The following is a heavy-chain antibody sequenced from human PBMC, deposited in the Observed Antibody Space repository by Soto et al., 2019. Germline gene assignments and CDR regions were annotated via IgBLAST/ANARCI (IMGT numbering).Heavy chain of an antibody. CDR2: ISYDGSNK. Sequence: GGSLRLSCAASGFTFSSYGMHWVRQAPGKGLEWVAVISYDGSNKYYADSVKGRFTISRDNSKNTLYLQMNSLRAEDTAVYYCAKGIYTIFGPDYWGQGTLVTVSS. J-gene: IGHJ4*02. V-gene: IGHV3-30*18. CDR3: AKGIYTIFGPDY. CDR1: GFTFSSYG. D-gene: IGHD3-3*01.